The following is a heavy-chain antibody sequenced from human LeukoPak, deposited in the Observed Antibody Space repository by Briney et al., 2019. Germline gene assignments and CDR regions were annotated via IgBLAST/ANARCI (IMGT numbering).Heavy chain of an antibody. CDR1: GYRFTTYW. V-gene: IGHV5-51*01. J-gene: IGHJ4*02. CDR2: IYPGDSDT. Sequence: GESLKISCKGSGYRFTTYWIGWVRQMPGKGLEWMGIIYPGDSDTSYSPSFQGHVTNSADKSTTTAYLQLSSLRASDTALYYCVILEMVTTADVFDYWGQGTLVTVSS. CDR3: VILEMVTTADVFDY. D-gene: IGHD5-24*01.